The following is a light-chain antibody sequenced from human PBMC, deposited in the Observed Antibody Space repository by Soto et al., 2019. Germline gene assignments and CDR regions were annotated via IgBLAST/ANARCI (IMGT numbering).Light chain of an antibody. V-gene: IGLV2-8*01. CDR1: SSDVGAYNY. CDR3: SSYAGSNNLGV. J-gene: IGLJ1*01. CDR2: EVS. Sequence: QSALTQPPSASGSPGQSVTISCTGTSSDVGAYNYVSWYQQHPGKAPKLMIYEVSKRPSGVPDRFSGSKSGNTASLTVSGLLAEDEADYYCSSYAGSNNLGVFGTGTKLTVL.